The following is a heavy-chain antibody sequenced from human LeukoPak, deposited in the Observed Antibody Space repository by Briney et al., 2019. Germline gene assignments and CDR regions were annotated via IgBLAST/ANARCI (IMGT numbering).Heavy chain of an antibody. D-gene: IGHD6-6*01. Sequence: GGSLRLSCLAPGFTFSSYAMSWVRQAPGKGLEWVSLISGNGGTTYYADFVKGRFTLSRDNSKNTMYLQMHSLRAEDTAVYYCARGGHTSSSWRNFFDHWGQGTLVTVSS. V-gene: IGHV3-23*01. CDR2: ISGNGGTT. J-gene: IGHJ4*02. CDR3: ARGGHTSSSWRNFFDH. CDR1: GFTFSSYA.